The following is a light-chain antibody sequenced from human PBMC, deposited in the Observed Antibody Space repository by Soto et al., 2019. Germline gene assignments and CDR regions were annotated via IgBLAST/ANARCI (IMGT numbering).Light chain of an antibody. CDR3: QQRSNWPPGP. V-gene: IGKV3-11*01. J-gene: IGKJ2*01. CDR2: DAS. Sequence: EIVLTQSPATLSLSPGERATLSCRASQSVSSYFAWYQQKPGQAPRLLIYDASNRATGIPARFSGSGSGTDFTLTISSLEPEDFAVYYCQQRSNWPPGPFGQGTKLEIK. CDR1: QSVSSY.